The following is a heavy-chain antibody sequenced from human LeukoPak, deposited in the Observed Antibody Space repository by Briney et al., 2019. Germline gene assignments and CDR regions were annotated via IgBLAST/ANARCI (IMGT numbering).Heavy chain of an antibody. CDR1: GGSFSGYY. CDR2: INHSGST. CDR3: ARRLVRAYFDY. J-gene: IGHJ4*02. V-gene: IGHV4-34*01. D-gene: IGHD3-10*01. Sequence: PSETLSLTCAVYGGSFSGYYWSWIRQPPGKGLEWIGEINHSGSTNYNPSLKSRVTISVDTSKNQFSLKLSSVTAADTAVYYCARRLVRAYFDYWGQGTLVTVSS.